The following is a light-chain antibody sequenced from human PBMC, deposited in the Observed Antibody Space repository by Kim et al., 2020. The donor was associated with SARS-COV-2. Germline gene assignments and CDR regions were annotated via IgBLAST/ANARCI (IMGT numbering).Light chain of an antibody. J-gene: IGKJ1*01. CDR2: AAS. CDR3: QQYDDWPPWT. Sequence: SVGDRVTFTCRASQDISNYLAWFQQKPGKAPKSLIYAASSLHTGVPSKFSGSKSGTDFTLTISSLQSEDSAVYYCQQYDDWPPWTFGQGTKVDIK. CDR1: QDISNY. V-gene: IGKV1-16*02.